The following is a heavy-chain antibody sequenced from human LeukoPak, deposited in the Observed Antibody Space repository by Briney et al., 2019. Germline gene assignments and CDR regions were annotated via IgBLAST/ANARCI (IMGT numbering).Heavy chain of an antibody. V-gene: IGHV4-61*02. Sequence: PSQTLSLTCTVSGGSISSGSYYWSWIRQPAGKGLEWIGRIYTSGSTNYNPSLKSRVTMSVDTSENHFSLKLTSVTAEDTALYYCARGGGIPDPDYYYYYYMDVWGKGTTVTVSS. J-gene: IGHJ6*03. CDR3: ARGGGIPDPDYYYYYYMDV. CDR1: GGSISSGSYY. D-gene: IGHD2-2*02. CDR2: IYTSGST.